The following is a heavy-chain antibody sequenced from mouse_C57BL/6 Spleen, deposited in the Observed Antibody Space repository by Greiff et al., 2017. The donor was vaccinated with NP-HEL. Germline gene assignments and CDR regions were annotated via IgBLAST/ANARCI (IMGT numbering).Heavy chain of an antibody. D-gene: IGHD2-4*01. CDR1: GFNITDYY. J-gene: IGHJ2*01. V-gene: IGHV14-2*01. CDR2: IDPEDGET. CDR3: ASLYYEDY. Sequence: VQLQQSGAELVKPGASVKLSCTASGFNITDYYMHWVKQRTEQGLEWIGRIDPEDGETKYAPKFQGKATLTADTSSNTAYLQLSSLTSEDTAVYYCASLYYEDYWGQGTTLTVSS.